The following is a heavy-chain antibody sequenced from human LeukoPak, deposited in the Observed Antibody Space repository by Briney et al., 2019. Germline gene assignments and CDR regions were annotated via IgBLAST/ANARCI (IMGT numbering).Heavy chain of an antibody. CDR3: AEESLRVVPSATFDY. J-gene: IGHJ4*02. Sequence: YPGGSMRLSCAASGFTFSSYGMSWVRQAPGKGLEWVSAISGSGGSTYYADSVKGRFTISRDNSKNTLYLQMNSLRAEDTAIYYCAEESLRVVPSATFDYWGQGTLVTVSS. CDR2: ISGSGGST. D-gene: IGHD2-2*01. V-gene: IGHV3-23*01. CDR1: GFTFSSYG.